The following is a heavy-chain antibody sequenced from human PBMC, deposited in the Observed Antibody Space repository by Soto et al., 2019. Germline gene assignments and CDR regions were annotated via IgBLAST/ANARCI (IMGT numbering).Heavy chain of an antibody. V-gene: IGHV1-58*01. D-gene: IGHD3-9*01. CDR2: IVVGSGNT. J-gene: IGHJ6*03. CDR1: GFTFTSSA. CDR3: AAGREILTGYYGLYYYYYMDV. Sequence: SVKVSCKASGFTFTSSAVQWVRQARGQRLEWIGWIVVGSGNTSYAQKFQERVTITRDMSTSTAYMKLSSLRSEDTAVYYCAAGREILTGYYGLYYYYYMDVWGKGTTVTVSS.